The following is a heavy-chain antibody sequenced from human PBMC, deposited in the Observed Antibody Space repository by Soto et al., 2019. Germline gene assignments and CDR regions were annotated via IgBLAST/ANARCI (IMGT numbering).Heavy chain of an antibody. CDR3: TKVRADYYDGSGPNY. Sequence: GGTLRLSSTAAGFTFGDYAMSWFRQAPGKGLECVGFIRSKAYGGTTEYAASVKGRFTISRDDSKSIAYLQMNSLKTEDTAVYYCTKVRADYYDGSGPNYWGQGT. CDR2: IRSKAYGGTT. D-gene: IGHD3-22*01. V-gene: IGHV3-49*03. CDR1: GFTFGDYA. J-gene: IGHJ4*02.